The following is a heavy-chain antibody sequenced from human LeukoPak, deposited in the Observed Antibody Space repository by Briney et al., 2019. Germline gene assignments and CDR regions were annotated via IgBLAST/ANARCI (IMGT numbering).Heavy chain of an antibody. V-gene: IGHV4-4*07. D-gene: IGHD6-13*01. Sequence: PSETLSLTCTVSGGSISSYYWSWIRQPAGKGLEWIGRIYTSGSTNYNPSLKSRVTMSVDTSKNQFSLKLSSVTAADTAVCCCARSTRSPQQLVIGRNAFDIWGQGTMVTVSS. J-gene: IGHJ3*02. CDR1: GGSISSYY. CDR2: IYTSGST. CDR3: ARSTRSPQQLVIGRNAFDI.